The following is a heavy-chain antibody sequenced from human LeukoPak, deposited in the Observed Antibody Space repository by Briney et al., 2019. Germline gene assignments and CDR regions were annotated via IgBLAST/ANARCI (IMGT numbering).Heavy chain of an antibody. J-gene: IGHJ4*02. CDR1: GFTFSSYA. V-gene: IGHV3-23*01. D-gene: IGHD2-8*01. CDR2: ISGSGYST. CDR3: ARDLGYCTNGVCHTRFDY. Sequence: GGSLRLSCAASGFTFSSYAMSWVRQAPGKGLEWVSGISGSGYSTYYADSVKGRFTISRDNSKNTLYLQMNSLRAEDTAVYYCARDLGYCTNGVCHTRFDYWGQGTLVAVSS.